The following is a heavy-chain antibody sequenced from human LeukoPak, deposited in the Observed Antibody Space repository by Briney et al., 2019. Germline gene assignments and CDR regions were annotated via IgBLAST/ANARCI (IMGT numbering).Heavy chain of an antibody. D-gene: IGHD3-10*01. V-gene: IGHV3-64*01. CDR2: ISSNGGST. J-gene: IGHJ4*02. CDR1: GFTFSYYA. Sequence: GGSLRLSCAASGFTFSYYAMHWVRQAPGKGLEYVSAISSNGGSTYYANSVKGRFTISRDNSKNTLNLQMGSLRPEDMAVYYCARTGSGSYHIDYWGQGTLVTVSS. CDR3: ARTGSGSYHIDY.